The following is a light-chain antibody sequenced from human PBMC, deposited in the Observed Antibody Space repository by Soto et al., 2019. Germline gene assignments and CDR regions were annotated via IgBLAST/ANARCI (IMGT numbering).Light chain of an antibody. J-gene: IGKJ4*01. CDR1: QSVSSSY. Sequence: EILFTQSPCTLSLSPGERATLSCRASQSVSSSYLTWHQQKPGQAPRLLIYGASSRATGIPDRFSGSGSGTDFTLTISRLEPEDFAVYYCQQYGSSQITFGGGT. CDR2: GAS. CDR3: QQYGSSQIT. V-gene: IGKV3-20*01.